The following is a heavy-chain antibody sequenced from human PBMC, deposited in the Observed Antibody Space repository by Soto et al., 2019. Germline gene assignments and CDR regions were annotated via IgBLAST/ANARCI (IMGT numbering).Heavy chain of an antibody. CDR1: GGSISSGGYY. D-gene: IGHD2-15*01. V-gene: IGHV4-31*03. CDR3: ARALGCSGGSCYSLGWFDP. Sequence: PSETLSLTCTVSGGSISSGGYYWSWIRQHPGKGLEWIGYIYYSGSTYYNPSLKSRVTISVDTSKNQFSLKLSSVTAADTAVYYCARALGCSGGSCYSLGWFDPWGQGTLVTVSS. CDR2: IYYSGST. J-gene: IGHJ5*02.